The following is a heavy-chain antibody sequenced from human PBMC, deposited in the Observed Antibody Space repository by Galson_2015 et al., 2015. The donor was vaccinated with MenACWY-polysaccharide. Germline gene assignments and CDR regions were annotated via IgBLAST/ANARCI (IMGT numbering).Heavy chain of an antibody. CDR3: TRIIARKHTFVDS. J-gene: IGHJ4*02. CDR2: MNTNSGNI. D-gene: IGHD2-21*01. V-gene: IGHV1-8*01. Sequence: SVKVSCRASGYTFSSYDINWVRQASGQGLEWMGWMNTNSGNIGYAQTLKGRVAMTRDTAKSTAYMELRMLRYDDTAVYYCTRIIARKHTFVDSWGQGTLVSVS. CDR1: GYTFSSYD.